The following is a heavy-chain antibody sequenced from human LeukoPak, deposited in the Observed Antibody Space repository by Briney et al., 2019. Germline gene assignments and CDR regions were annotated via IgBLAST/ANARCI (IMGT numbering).Heavy chain of an antibody. J-gene: IGHJ4*02. CDR3: ARDPGYSGSYWYSDY. D-gene: IGHD1-26*01. CDR2: ISGSGGST. V-gene: IGHV3-23*01. CDR1: GFTFSSYA. Sequence: GGSLRLSCAASGFTFSSYAMSWVRQAPGKGLEWVSAISGSGGSTYYADSVKGRFTISRDNSKNTLYLQMNSLRAEDTAVYYCARDPGYSGSYWYSDYWGQGTLVTVSS.